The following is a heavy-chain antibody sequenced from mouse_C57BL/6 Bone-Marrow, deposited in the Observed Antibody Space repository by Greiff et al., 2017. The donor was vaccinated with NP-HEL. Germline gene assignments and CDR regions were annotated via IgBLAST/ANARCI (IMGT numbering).Heavy chain of an antibody. J-gene: IGHJ3*01. CDR3: ARGIRRKFAY. D-gene: IGHD5-2*01. Sequence: QVQLQQSGAELARPGASVKLSCKASGYTFTSYGISWVKQRPGQGLEWIGEIYPRSGNTYYNEKFKGKATLTADKSSSTAYMELRSLTSEDSAVYFCARGIRRKFAYWGQGTLVTVSA. V-gene: IGHV1-81*01. CDR2: IYPRSGNT. CDR1: GYTFTSYG.